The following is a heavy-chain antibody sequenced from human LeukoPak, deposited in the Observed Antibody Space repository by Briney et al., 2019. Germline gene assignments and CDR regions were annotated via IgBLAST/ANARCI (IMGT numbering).Heavy chain of an antibody. CDR3: ARGPSAFDSSGYYSPYYFDY. CDR2: INPSGGST. J-gene: IGHJ4*02. Sequence: ASVKVSCKASGYTFTSYYMHWVRQAPGQGLEWMGIINPSGGSTSYAQKFQGRVTITADESTSTAYMELSSLRSEDTAVYYCARGPSAFDSSGYYSPYYFDYWGQGTLVTVSS. V-gene: IGHV1-46*01. CDR1: GYTFTSYY. D-gene: IGHD3-22*01.